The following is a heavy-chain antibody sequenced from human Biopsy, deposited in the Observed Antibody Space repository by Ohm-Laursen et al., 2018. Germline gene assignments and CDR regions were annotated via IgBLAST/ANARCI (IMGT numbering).Heavy chain of an antibody. CDR3: ARVPAYPSIDGYYGLDL. CDR2: INPNSGNA. Sequence: ASVTASYQASGYTFAGYYLHWGRQAPGDGLEWMGLINPNSGNANYAQSFQGRLTVTGDTSISTAYMELTSLTFDDTANYYCARVPAYPSIDGYYGLDLWGQGTTVIVSS. CDR1: GYTFAGYY. J-gene: IGHJ6*02. D-gene: IGHD3-9*01. V-gene: IGHV1-2*02.